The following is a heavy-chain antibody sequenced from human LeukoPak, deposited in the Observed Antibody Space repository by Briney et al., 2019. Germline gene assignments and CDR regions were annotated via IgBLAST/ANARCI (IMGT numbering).Heavy chain of an antibody. CDR1: GFTFSSYA. CDR3: ARDLNGGISNYFDY. Sequence: GGSLRLSCAASGFTFSSYAMHWVRQAPGKGLEWVAVISYDGGSKYYTDSVKGRFTISRDNSKNTLYLQMNSLRAEDTAVFYCARDLNGGISNYFDYWGQGTLVTVSS. J-gene: IGHJ4*02. CDR2: ISYDGGSK. V-gene: IGHV3-30-3*01. D-gene: IGHD4-23*01.